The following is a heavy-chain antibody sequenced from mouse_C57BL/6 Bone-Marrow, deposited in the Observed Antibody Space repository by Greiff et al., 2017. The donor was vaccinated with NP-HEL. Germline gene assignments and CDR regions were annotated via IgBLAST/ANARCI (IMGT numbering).Heavy chain of an antibody. V-gene: IGHV5-4*01. D-gene: IGHD1-1*01. J-gene: IGHJ1*03. CDR3: ARDPITTVDHWYFDV. CDR1: GFTFSSYA. Sequence: EVKLMESGGGLVKPGGSLKLSCAASGFTFSSYAMSWVRQTPEKRLEWVATISDGGSYTDYPDNVKGRVTISRDNAKNNLYLHMSHLKSEDKAMYYCARDPITTVDHWYFDVWGTGTTVTVSS. CDR2: ISDGGSYT.